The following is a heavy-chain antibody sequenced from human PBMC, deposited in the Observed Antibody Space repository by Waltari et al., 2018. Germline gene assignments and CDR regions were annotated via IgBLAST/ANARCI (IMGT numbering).Heavy chain of an antibody. D-gene: IGHD6-13*01. V-gene: IGHV4-34*01. CDR1: GGSFSGYY. J-gene: IGHJ2*01. CDR3: ARGRAPYSSRGSYWYFDL. CDR2: INHSGST. Sequence: QVQLQQWGAGLLKPSETLSLTCAVYGGSFSGYYWSWIRSPPGKGLEWIGEINHSGSTNYNPSLKSRVTISVDTSKNQFSLKLSSVTAADTAVYYCARGRAPYSSRGSYWYFDLWGRGTLVTVSS.